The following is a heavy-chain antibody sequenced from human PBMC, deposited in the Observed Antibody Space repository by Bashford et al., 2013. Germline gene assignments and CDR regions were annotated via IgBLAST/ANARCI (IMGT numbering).Heavy chain of an antibody. CDR3: ARQPISLLNEYYFDY. V-gene: IGHV5-51*01. Sequence: WVRQMPGKGLEWMGIIYPGDSDTRYSPSFQGQVTISADKSISTAYLQWSSLKASDTAMYYCARQPISLLNEYYFDYWGQGTLVTVSS. CDR2: IYPGDSDT. J-gene: IGHJ4*02. D-gene: IGHD1-1*01.